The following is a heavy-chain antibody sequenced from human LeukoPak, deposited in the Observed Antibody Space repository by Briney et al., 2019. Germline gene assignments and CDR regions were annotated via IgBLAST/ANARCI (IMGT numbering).Heavy chain of an antibody. CDR1: GFTFSSYS. Sequence: GGSLRLSCAASGFTFSSYSMNWVRQAPGKGLEWVSYISSSSSTIYYADSVKGRFTISRDNAKNSLYLQMNSLRAEDTAVYYCAKGKVVWWDGYNLSSEYFQHWGLGTLVTVSS. V-gene: IGHV3-48*01. J-gene: IGHJ1*01. CDR2: ISSSSSTI. CDR3: AKGKVVWWDGYNLSSEYFQH. D-gene: IGHD5-24*01.